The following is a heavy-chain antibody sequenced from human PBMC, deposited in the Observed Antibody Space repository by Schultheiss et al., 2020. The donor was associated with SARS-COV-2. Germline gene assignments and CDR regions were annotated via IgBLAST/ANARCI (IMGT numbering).Heavy chain of an antibody. CDR2: IYYSGST. V-gene: IGHV4-59*08. CDR1: GGSISSYY. Sequence: SETLSLTCTVSGGSISSYYWSWIRQHPGKGLEWIGYIYYSGSTYYNPSLKSRVTISVDTSKNQFSLKLSSVTAADTAVYYCAVVNDYSNYLVAFDIWGQGTMVTVSS. J-gene: IGHJ3*02. CDR3: AVVNDYSNYLVAFDI. D-gene: IGHD4-11*01.